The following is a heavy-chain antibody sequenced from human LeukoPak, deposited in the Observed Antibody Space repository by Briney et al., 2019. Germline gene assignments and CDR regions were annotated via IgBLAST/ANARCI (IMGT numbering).Heavy chain of an antibody. V-gene: IGHV4-39*01. J-gene: IGHJ4*02. D-gene: IGHD6-19*01. CDR1: GGSISSSTYY. Sequence: SETLSLTCTVSGGSISSSTYYWAWIRQSQGLEWIGSIYYSGSTYYNPSLKSRVEISVDTPKNQFSLNLNSVTAADTAVYYCARLHSSGWYLDCWGQGTLVIVSS. CDR2: IYYSGST. CDR3: ARLHSSGWYLDC.